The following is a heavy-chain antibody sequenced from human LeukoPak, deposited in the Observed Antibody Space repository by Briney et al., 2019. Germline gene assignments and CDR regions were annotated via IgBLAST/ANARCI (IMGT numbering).Heavy chain of an antibody. J-gene: IGHJ6*03. CDR1: GFTFSSYA. CDR2: ISYDGSNK. Sequence: GGSLRLSCAASGFTFSSYAMHWVRQAPGKGLELVAVISYDGSNKYYADSVKGRFTISRDNSKNTLYLQMNSLRAEDTAVYYCARDQDCSSTSCSMHYYYMDVWGKGTTVTVSS. V-gene: IGHV3-30*04. CDR3: ARDQDCSSTSCSMHYYYMDV. D-gene: IGHD2-2*01.